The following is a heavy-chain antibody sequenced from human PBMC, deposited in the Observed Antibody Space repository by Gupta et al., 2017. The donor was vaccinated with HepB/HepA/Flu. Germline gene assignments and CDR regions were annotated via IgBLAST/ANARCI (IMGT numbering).Heavy chain of an antibody. D-gene: IGHD6-19*01. CDR1: GFPFSSYS. J-gene: IGHJ4*02. Sequence: EVQLVESGGGLVQPGGSLSLSCAASGFPFSSYSLKWVRQAPGKGLEWVSYISRSSSTIYYADSVKGRFTISRDNAKNSLYLQMNSLRDEDTAVYYCARGIFGIAVADYDYWGQGTLVTVSS. CDR2: ISRSSSTI. V-gene: IGHV3-48*02. CDR3: ARGIFGIAVADYDY.